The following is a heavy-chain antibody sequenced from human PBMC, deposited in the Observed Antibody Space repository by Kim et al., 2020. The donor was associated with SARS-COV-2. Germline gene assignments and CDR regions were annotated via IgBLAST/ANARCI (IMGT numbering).Heavy chain of an antibody. Sequence: ASVKVSCKASGYTFTSYAMHWVRQAPGQRLEWMGWINAGNGNTKYSQKFRGRVTITRDTSASTAYMELSSLRSEDTAVYYCAGDQGIYCSSTSCRYGMDVWGQGTTVTVSS. CDR1: GYTFTSYA. D-gene: IGHD2-2*01. CDR2: INAGNGNT. J-gene: IGHJ6*02. V-gene: IGHV1-3*01. CDR3: AGDQGIYCSSTSCRYGMDV.